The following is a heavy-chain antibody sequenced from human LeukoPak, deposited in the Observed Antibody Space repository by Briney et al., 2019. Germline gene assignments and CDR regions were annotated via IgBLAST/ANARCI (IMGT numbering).Heavy chain of an antibody. Sequence: EASVKVSCKASGNTFTSYDINWVRQATGQGLEWMGWMNPNSGNTGYAQKFQGRVTMTRNTSISTAYMELSSLRSEDTAVYYCARERSGYDSDNYYYYYMDVWGKGTTVTVSS. CDR3: ARERSGYDSDNYYYYYMDV. CDR2: MNPNSGNT. CDR1: GNTFTSYD. V-gene: IGHV1-8*01. J-gene: IGHJ6*03. D-gene: IGHD5-12*01.